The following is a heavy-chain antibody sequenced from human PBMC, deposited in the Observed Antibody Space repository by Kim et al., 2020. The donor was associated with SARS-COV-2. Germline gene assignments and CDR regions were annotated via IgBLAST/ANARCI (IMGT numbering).Heavy chain of an antibody. J-gene: IGHJ4*02. V-gene: IGHV3-33*08. CDR1: GFTFSSYG. Sequence: GGSLRLSCAASGFTFSSYGMHWVRQAPGKGLEWVAVIWYDGSNKYYADSVKGRFTISRDNSKNTLYLQMNSLRVEDTAVYYCAREAHCSGGSCYYFDYWGQGTLVTVSS. D-gene: IGHD2-15*01. CDR2: IWYDGSNK. CDR3: AREAHCSGGSCYYFDY.